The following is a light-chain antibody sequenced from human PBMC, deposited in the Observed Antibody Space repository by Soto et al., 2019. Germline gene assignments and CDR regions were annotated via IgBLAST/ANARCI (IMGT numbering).Light chain of an antibody. CDR2: KIS. V-gene: IGKV2-24*01. CDR3: MQAAHFPLS. J-gene: IGKJ2*03. CDR1: QSPVYSDGNTY. Sequence: ETVMTQTPLSLPVTLGQPASISCRSSQSPVYSDGNTYLSWLQQRPGQPPRLLIYKISNRVSGVTDRFSGSGAGTDFTLRISRVEAEDVGVYYCMQAAHFPLSFGQGTRLEIK.